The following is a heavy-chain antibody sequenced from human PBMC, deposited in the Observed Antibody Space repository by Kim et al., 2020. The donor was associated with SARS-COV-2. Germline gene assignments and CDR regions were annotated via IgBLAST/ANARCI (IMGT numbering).Heavy chain of an antibody. V-gene: IGHV4-34*01. CDR2: ST. CDR3: ARLTVGGPDY. Sequence: STNYNPSLKSRVTIAVDTSKNQFSLKLSSVTAADTAVYYCARLTVGGPDYWGQGTLVTVSS. J-gene: IGHJ4*02.